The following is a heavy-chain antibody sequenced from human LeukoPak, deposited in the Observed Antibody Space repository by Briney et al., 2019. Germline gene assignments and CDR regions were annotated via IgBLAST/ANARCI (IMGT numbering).Heavy chain of an antibody. D-gene: IGHD3-22*01. Sequence: GESLKISCEGSGDSFANYWIGWVRQIPGKGLEWMGIIYPGDSDTRYNPSFRGQVTISVDKSISTAYLQWSGLRASDTAMYYCARHLYYYDHTGYFPIDYWGQGTLVTVSP. CDR3: ARHLYYYDHTGYFPIDY. J-gene: IGHJ4*02. CDR1: GDSFANYW. CDR2: IYPGDSDT. V-gene: IGHV5-51*01.